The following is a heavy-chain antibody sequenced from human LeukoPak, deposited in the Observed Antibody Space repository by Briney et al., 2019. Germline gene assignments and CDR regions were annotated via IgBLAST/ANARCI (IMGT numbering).Heavy chain of an antibody. CDR1: GFTFSSYA. CDR3: ARSTRSGLYYFDY. J-gene: IGHJ4*02. V-gene: IGHV3-21*01. Sequence: GGSLRLSCAASGFTFSSYAMHWVRQAPGKGLEWVSSISSSSSYIYYTDSVKGRFTISRDNAKNSLYLQMNSLRAEDTAVYYCARSTRSGLYYFDYWGQGTLVTVSS. D-gene: IGHD3-3*01. CDR2: ISSSSSYI.